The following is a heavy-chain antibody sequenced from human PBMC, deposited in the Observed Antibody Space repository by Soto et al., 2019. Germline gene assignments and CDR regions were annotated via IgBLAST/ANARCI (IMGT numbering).Heavy chain of an antibody. Sequence: QVQLVQTGAEVKRPGSSVNVSCTASRGTFSNYAILWVRQAPGQGLEWMGGIVPIHDTTDYAQKFQGRVTITADTSTSTAYMELSSLRFEDTAFYYCAVIGYDLDYWGQGTLVAVSS. CDR3: AVIGYDLDY. D-gene: IGHD5-12*01. CDR1: RGTFSNYA. J-gene: IGHJ4*02. V-gene: IGHV1-69*06. CDR2: IVPIHDTT.